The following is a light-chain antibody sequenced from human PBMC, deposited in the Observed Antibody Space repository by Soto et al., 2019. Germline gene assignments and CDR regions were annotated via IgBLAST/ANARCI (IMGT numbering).Light chain of an antibody. CDR2: EVT. CDR1: RGDVGGYGL. CDR3: SSYRRDNTQL. V-gene: IGLV2-14*01. J-gene: IGLJ1*01. Sequence: QSVLTQPASVSGSPGQSITISCTGSRGDVGGYGLVSWYQQYPGKGPTLIIYEVTNRPSGVSARFSGSKSGDTASLIISGIQAEDEADYYCSSYRRDNTQLFGTGTKVTVL.